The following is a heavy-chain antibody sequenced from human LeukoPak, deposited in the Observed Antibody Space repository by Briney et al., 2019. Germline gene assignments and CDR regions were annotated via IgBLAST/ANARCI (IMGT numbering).Heavy chain of an antibody. V-gene: IGHV1-2*02. CDR2: INPNSGGT. CDR3: ARARQGTDAFGI. J-gene: IGHJ3*02. Sequence: ASVKVSCKASGYTFTGYYMHWVRQAPGQGLEWMGWINPNSGGTNYAQKFQGRVTMTRDTSISTAYMELSRLRSDDTAVYYCARARQGTDAFGIWGQGTMVTVSS. D-gene: IGHD1-1*01. CDR1: GYTFTGYY.